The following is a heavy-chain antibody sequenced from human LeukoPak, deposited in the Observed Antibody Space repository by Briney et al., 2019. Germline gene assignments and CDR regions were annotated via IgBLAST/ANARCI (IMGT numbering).Heavy chain of an antibody. CDR1: GGSISSYY. CDR3: ARGGWNKFDY. J-gene: IGHJ4*02. Sequence: PSETLSLTCTVSGGSISSYYWSWIRQPPGKGLEWIGFIFYSGTTNYNPSLKSRVTISVDTSKNQFSLRLSSVTAADTAVYYCARGGWNKFDYWGQGTLVTVSS. CDR2: IFYSGTT. V-gene: IGHV4-59*01. D-gene: IGHD3-22*01.